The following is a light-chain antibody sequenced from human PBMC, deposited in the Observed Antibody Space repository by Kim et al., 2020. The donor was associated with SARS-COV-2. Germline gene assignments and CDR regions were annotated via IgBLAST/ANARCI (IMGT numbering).Light chain of an antibody. CDR3: SSYTDRSYLGV. CDR2: DVT. J-gene: IGLJ3*02. V-gene: IGLV2-14*03. Sequence: QSALTQPASVSGSPGQSITISCTGTSNDIGGYNYVSWYQQYPGKAPKLIISDVTDRPSGVSNRFSGSKSGNTASLTISGLQVDDEADYYCSSYTDRSYLGVFGGGTQLTVL. CDR1: SNDIGGYNY.